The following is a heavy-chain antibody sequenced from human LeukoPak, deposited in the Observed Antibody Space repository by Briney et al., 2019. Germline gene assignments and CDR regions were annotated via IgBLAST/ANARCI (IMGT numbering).Heavy chain of an antibody. V-gene: IGHV3-21*01. CDR1: GFTFSSYS. J-gene: IGHJ3*02. Sequence: GSLRLSCAASGFTFSSYSMNWVRQAPGKGLEWVSSISSSSSYIYYADSVKGRFTISRDNAKNSLYLQMNSLRAEDTAVYYCARDIVVVVAANDAFDIWGQGTMVTVSS. D-gene: IGHD2-15*01. CDR3: ARDIVVVVAANDAFDI. CDR2: ISSSSSYI.